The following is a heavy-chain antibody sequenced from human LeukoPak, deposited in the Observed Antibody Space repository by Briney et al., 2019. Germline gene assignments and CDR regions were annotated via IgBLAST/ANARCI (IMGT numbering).Heavy chain of an antibody. V-gene: IGHV1-69*05. J-gene: IGHJ4*02. CDR2: IIPVFGTA. CDR3: AVMRYYYDSSGSLAPFDY. D-gene: IGHD3-22*01. Sequence: SVKVSCKASGGTFSSYAISWVRQAPGQGLEWMGRIIPVFGTANYAQKFQGRVTITTDESTSTAYMELSSLRSEDTAVYYCAVMRYYYDSSGSLAPFDYWGQGTLVTVSS. CDR1: GGTFSSYA.